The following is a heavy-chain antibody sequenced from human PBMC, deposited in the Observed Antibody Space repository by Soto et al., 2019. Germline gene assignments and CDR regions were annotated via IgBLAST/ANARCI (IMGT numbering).Heavy chain of an antibody. CDR1: GFTFSTYG. D-gene: IGHD2-21*01. V-gene: IGHV3-23*01. CDR2: ISGSGTGT. J-gene: IGHJ4*02. Sequence: EVQLLESGGGLAQPGGSLRLSCAASGFTFSTYGMSWVRQSPGKGLEWVSGISGSGTGTYYADSVKGRFTFSRDNSKNTLYLHMNSLRAEDTAAYYRVRGRIAPDYWGQGTLVTVSS. CDR3: VRGRIAPDY.